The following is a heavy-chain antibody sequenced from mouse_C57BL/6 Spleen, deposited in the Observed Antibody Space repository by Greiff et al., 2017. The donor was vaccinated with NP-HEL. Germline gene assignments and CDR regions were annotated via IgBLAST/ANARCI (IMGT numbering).Heavy chain of an antibody. CDR1: GFTFSDYY. CDR3: ARVNFHYFDY. CDR2: INYDGSST. J-gene: IGHJ2*01. V-gene: IGHV5-16*01. Sequence: EVQVVESEGGLVQPGSSMKLSCTASGFTFSDYYMAWVRQVPEKGLEWVANINYDGSSTYYLDSLKSRFIISRDNAKNILYLQMSSLKSEDTATYYCARVNFHYFDYWGQGTTLTVSS.